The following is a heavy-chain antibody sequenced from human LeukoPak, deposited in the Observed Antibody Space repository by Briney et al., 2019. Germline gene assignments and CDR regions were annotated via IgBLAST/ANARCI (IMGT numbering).Heavy chain of an antibody. CDR2: ISWNSGSI. CDR3: AKDTIAVAGRFFDY. V-gene: IGHV3-9*01. Sequence: GGSLRLSCAASGFTFDDYAVHWVRQAPGKGLEWVSGISWNSGSIGYVDSVKGRFTISRDNAKNSLYLQMNSLRGEDTALYYCAKDTIAVAGRFFDYWGQGTLVTVSS. D-gene: IGHD6-19*01. J-gene: IGHJ4*02. CDR1: GFTFDDYA.